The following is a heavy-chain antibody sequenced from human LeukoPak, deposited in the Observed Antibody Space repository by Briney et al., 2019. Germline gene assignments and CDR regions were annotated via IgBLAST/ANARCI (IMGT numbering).Heavy chain of an antibody. CDR1: GFTFISYW. CDR3: ARGSSSGWLTKNWFDP. J-gene: IGHJ5*02. D-gene: IGHD6-19*01. CDR2: IKQDGSEK. Sequence: GGSLRLSCAASGFTFISYWMSWVRQAPGKGLEWVANIKQDGSEKYYVDSVKGRFTISRDNAKNSLYLQMNSLRAEDTAVYYCARGSSSGWLTKNWFDPWGQGTLVTVSS. V-gene: IGHV3-7*01.